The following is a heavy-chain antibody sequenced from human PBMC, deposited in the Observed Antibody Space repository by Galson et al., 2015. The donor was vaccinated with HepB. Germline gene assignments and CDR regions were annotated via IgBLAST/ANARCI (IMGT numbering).Heavy chain of an antibody. Sequence: SLRLSCAASEFTFSNYAMTWVRRTPGKGLEWVSSITSSGTTTYYADSVQGRFSIFKDDSKNTLYLQMNRLRAEDTAVYYCAKDKKTVSGLFEYGDQGTLVTVSS. CDR2: ITSSGTTT. CDR1: EFTFSNYA. D-gene: IGHD6-19*01. CDR3: AKDKKTVSGLFEY. J-gene: IGHJ4*02. V-gene: IGHV3-23*01.